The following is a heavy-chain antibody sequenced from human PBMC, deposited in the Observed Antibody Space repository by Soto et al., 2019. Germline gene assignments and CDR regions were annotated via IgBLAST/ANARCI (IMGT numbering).Heavy chain of an antibody. V-gene: IGHV3-21*01. Sequence: PGGSLRLSCAASGFTFSSYSMNWVRQAPGKGLEWVSSISSSSSYIYYADSVKGRFTISRDNAKNSLYLQMNSLRAEDTAVYYCARDRGSYGLYYYGMDVWGQGTTVTVSS. D-gene: IGHD5-18*01. J-gene: IGHJ6*02. CDR3: ARDRGSYGLYYYGMDV. CDR1: GFTFSSYS. CDR2: ISSSSSYI.